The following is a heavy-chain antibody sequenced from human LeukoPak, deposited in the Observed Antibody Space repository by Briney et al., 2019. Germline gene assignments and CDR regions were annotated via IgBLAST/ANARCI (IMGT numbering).Heavy chain of an antibody. V-gene: IGHV3-21*01. CDR1: GFTFSSYS. Sequence: GGSLRLSCAASGFTFSSYSMNWVRQAPGKGLEWVSSISSSSSYIYYADSVKGRFTISRDNAKNSLYLQMNSLRAEDTAVYYCAREAIAVAGIDYWGQGTLVTVSS. CDR2: ISSSSSYI. CDR3: AREAIAVAGIDY. D-gene: IGHD6-19*01. J-gene: IGHJ4*02.